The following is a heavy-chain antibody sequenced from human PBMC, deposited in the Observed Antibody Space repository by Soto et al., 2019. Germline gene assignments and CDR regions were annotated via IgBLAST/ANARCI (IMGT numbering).Heavy chain of an antibody. CDR3: AKAHGYNYGGSGGQNDL. CDR1: GFSFSSYG. V-gene: IGHV3-23*01. J-gene: IGHJ5*02. D-gene: IGHD5-12*01. CDR2: ISGRSESI. Sequence: PGGSLRLSCAASGFSFSSYGMSWVRQAPGKGLEWVSGISGRSESIYYADSVKGRFTISRDNSKNTLYLQMNNLRADDTAFYLCAKAHGYNYGGSGGQNDLWGQGTLVTVSS.